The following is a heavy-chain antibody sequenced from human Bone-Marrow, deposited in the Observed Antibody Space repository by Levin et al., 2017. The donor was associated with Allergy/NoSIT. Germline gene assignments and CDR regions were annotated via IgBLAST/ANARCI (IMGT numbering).Heavy chain of an antibody. J-gene: IGHJ4*02. Sequence: GESLKISCTASGFTFGDYAMSWFRQAPGKGLEWVGFIRSKAYGGTTEYAASVKGRFTISRDDSKSIAYLQMNSLKTEDTAVYYCTRESITMVRGATFDYWGQGTLVTVSS. CDR1: GFTFGDYA. CDR2: IRSKAYGGTT. V-gene: IGHV3-49*03. CDR3: TRESITMVRGATFDY. D-gene: IGHD3-10*01.